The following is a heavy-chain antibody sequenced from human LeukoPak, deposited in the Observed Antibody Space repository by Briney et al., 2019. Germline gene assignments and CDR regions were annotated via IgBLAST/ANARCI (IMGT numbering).Heavy chain of an antibody. CDR2: INPSGGST. J-gene: IGHJ4*02. Sequence: ASVKVSCKASGYTFTIYYMHWVRQAPGQGLERMGIINPSGGSTSYAQKFQGGVTMTRDTSTSTVYMELSSLRSEDTAVYYCARDPAAGDYSFNDYWGQGTLVTVSS. CDR1: GYTFTIYY. CDR3: ARDPAAGDYSFNDY. V-gene: IGHV1-46*01. D-gene: IGHD4-17*01.